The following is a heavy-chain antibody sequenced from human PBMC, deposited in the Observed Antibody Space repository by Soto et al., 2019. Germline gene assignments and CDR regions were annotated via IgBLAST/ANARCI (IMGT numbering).Heavy chain of an antibody. V-gene: IGHV3-23*01. CDR1: GFTFSSYA. J-gene: IGHJ1*01. Sequence: PGGSLRLSCAASGFTFSSYAMSWVRQAPGKGLEWVSGISGSGGNTYYADSVKGRFTISRDNSKNTLYLQMNRLRVEDTAVYYCANAMYGSRLYYFGAWGQVTLVTVSS. D-gene: IGHD6-19*01. CDR3: ANAMYGSRLYYFGA. CDR2: ISGSGGNT.